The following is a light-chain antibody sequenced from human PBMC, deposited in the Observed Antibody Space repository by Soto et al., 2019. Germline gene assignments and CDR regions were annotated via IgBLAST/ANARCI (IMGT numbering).Light chain of an antibody. CDR1: SSDVGVYNY. Sequence: QSVLTQPPSASGSPGQSVTIPCTGTSSDVGVYNYVSWYQQHPGKAPKLMIYEVSKRPSGVPDRFSGSKSGTTASLTVSGLQAEDEADYYCSSFAGNNNLVFGGGTKVTVL. V-gene: IGLV2-8*01. J-gene: IGLJ2*01. CDR2: EVS. CDR3: SSFAGNNNLV.